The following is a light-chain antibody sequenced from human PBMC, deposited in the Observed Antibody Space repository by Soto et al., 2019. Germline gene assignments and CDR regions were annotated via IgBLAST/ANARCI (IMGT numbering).Light chain of an antibody. V-gene: IGLV2-23*02. CDR2: EVN. J-gene: IGLJ1*01. CDR1: TSDVGGYDV. CDR3: CSYAGSYGV. Sequence: QSVLTQPASVSGSPGQSITISCSGTTSDVGGYDVVSWYQQHPGKAPKLMIFEVNQRPSGVSDRFSGSKSGNTASLTISGLQAGDEADYYCCSYAGSYGVFGTGTKVTVL.